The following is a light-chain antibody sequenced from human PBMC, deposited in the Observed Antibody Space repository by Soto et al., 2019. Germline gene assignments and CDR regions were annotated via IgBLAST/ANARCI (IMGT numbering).Light chain of an antibody. Sequence: DIQMTQSPSTLSASVGDRVTITCRASQSISSWLAWYQQKPGKAPKLLIYDASSLASGVPSRFSGSGSGTEFTLTISSLQPDDFATYYCQQYNSIPYTFGHGTKLEIK. CDR2: DAS. CDR3: QQYNSIPYT. CDR1: QSISSW. J-gene: IGKJ2*01. V-gene: IGKV1-5*01.